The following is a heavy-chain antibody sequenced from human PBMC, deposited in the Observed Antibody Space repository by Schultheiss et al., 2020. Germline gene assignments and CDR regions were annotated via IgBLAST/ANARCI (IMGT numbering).Heavy chain of an antibody. V-gene: IGHV3-15*01. Sequence: GGSLRLSCAASGFTFSSYAMHWVRQAPGKGLEWVGRIKSKTDGGTTDYAAPVKGRFTISRDDSKNTLYLQMNSLKTEDTAVYYCTTAERELPPNWGQGTLVNGYS. CDR1: GFTFSSYA. CDR2: IKSKTDGGTT. D-gene: IGHD1-26*01. CDR3: TTAERELPPN. J-gene: IGHJ4*02.